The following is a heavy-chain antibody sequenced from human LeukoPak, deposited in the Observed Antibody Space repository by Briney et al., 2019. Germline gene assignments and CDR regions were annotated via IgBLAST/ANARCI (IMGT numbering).Heavy chain of an antibody. D-gene: IGHD3-10*01. J-gene: IGHJ6*02. CDR3: ATIRGGMVRGWYGNYYGMDV. Sequence: SETLSLTCAVYGGSFSGYYWSWIRQPPGKGLEWIGEINHSGSTNYNPSLKSRVTISVDTSKNQFSLKLSSVTAADTAVFYCATIRGGMVRGWYGNYYGMDVWGQGTTVTVSS. V-gene: IGHV4-34*01. CDR2: INHSGST. CDR1: GGSFSGYY.